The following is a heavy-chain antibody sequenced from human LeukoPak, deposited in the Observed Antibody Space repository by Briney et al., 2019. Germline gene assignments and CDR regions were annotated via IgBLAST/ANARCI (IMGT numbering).Heavy chain of an antibody. CDR2: IYYSGST. CDR3: ARASTIFGHFAY. CDR1: GGSISGTPYY. V-gene: IGHV4-39*07. J-gene: IGHJ4*02. D-gene: IGHD3-3*01. Sequence: SETLSLTCAISGGSISGTPYYWGWIRQPPGKGLEWIGSIYYSGSTYYNPSLKSRLTISVDTSKNQFSLRLSSVTAADTAVYYCARASTIFGHFAYWGRGTLVTVSS.